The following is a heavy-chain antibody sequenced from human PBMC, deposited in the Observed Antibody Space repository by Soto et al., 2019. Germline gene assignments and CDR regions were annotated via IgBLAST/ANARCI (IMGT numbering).Heavy chain of an antibody. J-gene: IGHJ4*02. CDR1: GFTFSSYG. D-gene: IGHD2-15*01. Sequence: GGSLRLSCAASGFTFSSYGMHWVHQAPGKGLEWVAVISYDGSNKYYADSVKGRFTISRDNSKNTLYLQMNSLRAEDTAVYYCAKDTENIICSGGSCYQGPDYWGQGTLVTVSS. CDR2: ISYDGSNK. V-gene: IGHV3-30*18. CDR3: AKDTENIICSGGSCYQGPDY.